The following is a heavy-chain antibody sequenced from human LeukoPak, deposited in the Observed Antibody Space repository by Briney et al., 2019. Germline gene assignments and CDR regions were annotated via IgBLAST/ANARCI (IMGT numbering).Heavy chain of an antibody. CDR1: GFTLSSYA. J-gene: IGHJ4*02. Sequence: GGSLRLSCAASGFTLSSYAMSWVRQAPGKGLEWVSAISGSGGSTYYADSVKGRFAISRDNSKNTLYLQMNSLRAEDTAVYYCAKDRGYGDYFVAYWGQGTLVTVSS. D-gene: IGHD4-17*01. V-gene: IGHV3-23*01. CDR3: AKDRGYGDYFVAY. CDR2: ISGSGGST.